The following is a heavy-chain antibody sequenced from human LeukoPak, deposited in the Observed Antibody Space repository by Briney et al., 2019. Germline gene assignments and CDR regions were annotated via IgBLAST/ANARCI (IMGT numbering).Heavy chain of an antibody. CDR1: GYTFTSYD. V-gene: IGHV1-2*02. D-gene: IGHD1-7*01. J-gene: IGHJ4*02. CDR3: ARARAGTTWGAIDY. CDR2: MNPNSGGT. Sequence: GASVKVSCKASGYTFTSYDINWVRQATGQGLEWMGWMNPNSGGTNYAQKFQGRVTMTRDTSISTAYMELSRLRSDDTAVYYCARARAGTTWGAIDYWGQGTLVTVSS.